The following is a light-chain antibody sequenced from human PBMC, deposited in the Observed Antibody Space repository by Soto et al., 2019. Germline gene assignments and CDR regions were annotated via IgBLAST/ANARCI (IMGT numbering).Light chain of an antibody. V-gene: IGKV3-20*01. CDR3: QKYGSSPPLT. CDR2: GAS. CDR1: QSVSSSY. J-gene: IGKJ4*01. Sequence: EIALTQSPGTLSLSQGERATLSCRTRQSVSSSYLAWYQQKPGQAPRLIVYGASSRATGIPDRFSGSGSATAFTLTISSLEPEDFAVYYCQKYGSSPPLTFGGGTKVDNK.